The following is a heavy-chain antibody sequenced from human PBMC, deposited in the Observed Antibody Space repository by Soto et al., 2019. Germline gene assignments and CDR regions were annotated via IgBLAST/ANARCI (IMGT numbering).Heavy chain of an antibody. CDR1: GFTFSSYG. D-gene: IGHD6-6*01. Sequence: GGSLRLSCAAPGFTFSSYGMHWVRQAPGEALEWVAVMSYDGTNKYYADSVKGRFTISRDNSKNTLSLQMNSLRGEDTAVYYCAKESYSSSSYYYGMDVWGQGTTVTVPS. J-gene: IGHJ6*02. CDR3: AKESYSSSSYYYGMDV. V-gene: IGHV3-30*18. CDR2: MSYDGTNK.